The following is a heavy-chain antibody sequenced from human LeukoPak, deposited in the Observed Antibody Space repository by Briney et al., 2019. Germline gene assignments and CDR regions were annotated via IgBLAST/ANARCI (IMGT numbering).Heavy chain of an antibody. D-gene: IGHD6-13*01. V-gene: IGHV5-51*01. CDR3: ARPIAAAGTPADY. CDR1: GYSFTSYW. J-gene: IGHJ4*02. CDR2: IYPGDSDT. Sequence: GESLQISCKGSGYSFTSYWIGWVRQMPGKGLEWMGIIYPGDSDTRYSPSFQGQVTISADKSISTAYLQWSSLKASDTAMYYCARPIAAAGTPADYWGQGTLVTVSS.